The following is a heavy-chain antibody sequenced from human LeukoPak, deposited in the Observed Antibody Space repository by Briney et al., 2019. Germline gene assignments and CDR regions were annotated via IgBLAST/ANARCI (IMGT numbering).Heavy chain of an antibody. D-gene: IGHD3-9*01. CDR1: GGSFSGYY. CDR3: ARDYTGYFP. V-gene: IGHV3-7*03. Sequence: HPSETLSLTCAVYGGSFSGYYWSWLRQHPGKGLEWVANIKTDGSEKYYVDSVKGRFTISRDNAKNSLYLQMNSLRAEDTAVYYCARDYTGYFPWGQGTLVIVSS. CDR2: IKTDGSEK. J-gene: IGHJ5*02.